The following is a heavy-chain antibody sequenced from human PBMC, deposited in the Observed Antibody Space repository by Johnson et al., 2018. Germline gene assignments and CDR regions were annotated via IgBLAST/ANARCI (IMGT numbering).Heavy chain of an antibody. CDR3: ARASMNMVGGVIKRSYQYYAMDV. CDR1: GFTFNSYW. Sequence: VQLVESGGGLVQPGGSLRLSCAASGFTFNSYWMSWVRQAPGKGLEWVANIKQDGSEKYYVDSVKGRFTISRDNAKNSLYLQMNSLRAEDKAVYFCARASMNMVGGVIKRSYQYYAMDVWGQGTTVTVSS. D-gene: IGHD3-10*01. V-gene: IGHV3-7*01. CDR2: IKQDGSEK. J-gene: IGHJ6*02.